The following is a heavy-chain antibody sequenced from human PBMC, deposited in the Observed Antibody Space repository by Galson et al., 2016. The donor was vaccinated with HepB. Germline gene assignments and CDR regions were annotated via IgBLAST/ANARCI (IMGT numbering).Heavy chain of an antibody. CDR2: ISRSGDST. CDR3: VQGSTEPAV. D-gene: IGHD2-2*01. V-gene: IGHV3-23*01. J-gene: IGHJ6*04. CDR1: GFTFRNYG. Sequence: SLRLSCAASGFTFRNYGMTWVRQAPGKGLEVVSSISRSGDSTDYADPVKGRFTISRDNSKNTLSLQMNSLTADDTAIYYCVQGSTEPAVWGKGTTVTVSS.